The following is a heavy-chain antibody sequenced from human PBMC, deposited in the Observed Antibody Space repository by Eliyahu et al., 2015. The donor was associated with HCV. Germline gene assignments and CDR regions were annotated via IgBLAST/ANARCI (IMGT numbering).Heavy chain of an antibody. CDR3: ARGMSGGIGLFWDYYGMDV. J-gene: IGHJ6*02. V-gene: IGHV3-7*03. Sequence: EVQLVESGGGLVQPGGSLRLSCAASGFTFSSYWMSWVRQAPGKGLEWVANXKQDGSEKYYVDSVKGRFTISRDNAKNSLYLQMNSLRAEDTAVYYCARGMSGGIGLFWDYYGMDVWGQGTTVTVSS. CDR1: GFTFSSYW. CDR2: XKQDGSEK. D-gene: IGHD3-3*01.